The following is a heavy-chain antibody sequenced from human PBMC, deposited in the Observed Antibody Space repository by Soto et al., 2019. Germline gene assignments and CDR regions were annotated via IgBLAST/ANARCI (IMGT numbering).Heavy chain of an antibody. D-gene: IGHD3-3*01. CDR1: GFTFSNAW. CDR2: IKSKTDGGTT. V-gene: IGHV3-15*07. J-gene: IGHJ6*02. CDR3: TTDRTDFWGGYYTYLGGVYYYGMDV. Sequence: GGSLRLSCAASGFTFSNAWMNWVRQAPGKGLEWVGRIKSKTDGGTTDYAAPVKGRFTISRDDSKNTLYLQMNSLKTEDTAVYYCTTDRTDFWGGYYTYLGGVYYYGMDVWGQGTTVTVPS.